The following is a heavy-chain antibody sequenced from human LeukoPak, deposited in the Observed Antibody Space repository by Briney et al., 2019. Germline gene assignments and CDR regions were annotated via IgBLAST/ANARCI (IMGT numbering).Heavy chain of an antibody. J-gene: IGHJ4*02. Sequence: LPGGSLRLSCTASGFTFSSYEMNWVRQAPGKGLEWVSVIYSGGSTYYADSVKGRFTISRDNSKNTLYLQMNSLRAEDTAVYYCARADGYSGYDYFDYWGQGTLVTVSS. V-gene: IGHV3-53*01. CDR2: IYSGGST. D-gene: IGHD5-12*01. CDR1: GFTFSSYE. CDR3: ARADGYSGYDYFDY.